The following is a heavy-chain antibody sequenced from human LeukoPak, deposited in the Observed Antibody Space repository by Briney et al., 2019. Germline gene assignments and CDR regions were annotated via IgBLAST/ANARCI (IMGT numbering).Heavy chain of an antibody. CDR1: GFTFSSSD. J-gene: IGHJ6*02. D-gene: IGHD1-26*01. V-gene: IGHV3-13*01. Sequence: PGESLRLSCAASGFTFSSSDFHWVRQTTGDGLEWVSAIGAGYDTYYSASVKGRFTISRDNAKNSLYLQMNSLGVGDTAVYYCVREIQRSGGHYINDLDVWGQGTTVTVSS. CDR2: IGAGYDT. CDR3: VREIQRSGGHYINDLDV.